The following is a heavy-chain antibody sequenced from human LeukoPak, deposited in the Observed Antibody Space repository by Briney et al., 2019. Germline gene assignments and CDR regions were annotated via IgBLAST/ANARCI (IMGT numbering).Heavy chain of an antibody. CDR3: TRAPPGMTMMTDY. Sequence: ASVKVSCKASGYTFTSYGISWVRQAPGQGLEWMGWVSTNDGNTVYAQRLQGRVTMATDTSTSVAYMELRSLTSDDTAVYYCTRAPPGMTMMTDYWGQGTLVTVSS. D-gene: IGHD3-22*01. J-gene: IGHJ4*02. CDR2: VSTNDGNT. CDR1: GYTFTSYG. V-gene: IGHV1-18*01.